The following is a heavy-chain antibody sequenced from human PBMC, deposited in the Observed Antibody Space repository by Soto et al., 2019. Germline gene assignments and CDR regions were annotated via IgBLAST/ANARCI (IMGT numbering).Heavy chain of an antibody. CDR2: IYYSGST. CDR1: GGSISSGDYY. D-gene: IGHD1-7*01. V-gene: IGHV4-30-4*01. CDR3: ARGFETGYNWNWDGTDSYWYFDL. J-gene: IGHJ2*01. Sequence: SETLYLTCNVSGGSISSGDYYWSWIRQPPGKGLEWIGYIYYSGSTYYNPSLKSRVTISVDTSKNQFSLKLSSVTAADTAVYYCARGFETGYNWNWDGTDSYWYFDLWGRGTLVTVSS.